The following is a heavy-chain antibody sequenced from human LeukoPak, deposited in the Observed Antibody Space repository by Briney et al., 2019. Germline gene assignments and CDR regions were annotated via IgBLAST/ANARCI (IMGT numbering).Heavy chain of an antibody. CDR3: ARHEFGRHYDYCTGSARNSWFDP. J-gene: IGHJ5*02. D-gene: IGHD3-3*01. Sequence: PSETLSLTCSVSWVSISSSIYYWGWIRHPPGEGVEWSGRIFDWGRTYYNPSLKTRVTISGHASKHHLPLELRSVSPAHTPVFLCARHEFGRHYDYCTGSARNSWFDPWGQGTLVTASS. CDR2: IFDWGRT. CDR1: WVSISSSIYY. V-gene: IGHV4-39*01.